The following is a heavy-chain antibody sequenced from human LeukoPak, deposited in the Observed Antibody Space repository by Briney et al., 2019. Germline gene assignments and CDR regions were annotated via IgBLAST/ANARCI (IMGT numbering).Heavy chain of an antibody. CDR2: IGTAGDT. J-gene: IGHJ5*02. V-gene: IGHV3-13*01. Sequence: GGSLRLSCAASGFTFSSYDMHWVRQATGKGLEWVSAIGTAGDTYYPGSVKGRFTISRENAKNSLYLQMNSLRAEDTAVYYCARGPRCSGGSCLQGARWNWFDPWGQGTLVTVSS. CDR3: ARGPRCSGGSCLQGARWNWFDP. D-gene: IGHD2-15*01. CDR1: GFTFSSYD.